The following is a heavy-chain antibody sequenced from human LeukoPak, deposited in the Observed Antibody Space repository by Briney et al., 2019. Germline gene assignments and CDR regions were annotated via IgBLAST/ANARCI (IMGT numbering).Heavy chain of an antibody. CDR2: IYYSGST. V-gene: IGHV4-59*01. D-gene: IGHD2-2*02. CDR3: ARSQHCSSTSCYITWFDP. J-gene: IGHJ5*02. Sequence: SETLSLTCTVSGGSISSYYWSWIRQPPGKGLEWIGYIYYSGSTNYNPSLKSRVTISVDTSKNQFSLKLSSVTAADTAVYYCARSQHCSSTSCYITWFDPWGQGTLVTVSS. CDR1: GGSISSYY.